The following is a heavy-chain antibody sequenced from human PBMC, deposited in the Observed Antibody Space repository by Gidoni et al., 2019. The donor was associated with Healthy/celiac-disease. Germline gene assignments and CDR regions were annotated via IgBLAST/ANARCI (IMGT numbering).Heavy chain of an antibody. D-gene: IGHD5-12*01. Sequence: EVQLVQSGAEVKKPGESLKISCKGSGYSFTSYGIGWVRQMPGKGLEGVWIIYPGDSDTIYSTSFQGQVTISADKSIITAYLQWSSLKASDTAMYYCARRSVEMATIIDYWGQGTLVTVSS. CDR2: IYPGDSDT. V-gene: IGHV5-51*03. CDR3: ARRSVEMATIIDY. CDR1: GYSFTSYG. J-gene: IGHJ4*02.